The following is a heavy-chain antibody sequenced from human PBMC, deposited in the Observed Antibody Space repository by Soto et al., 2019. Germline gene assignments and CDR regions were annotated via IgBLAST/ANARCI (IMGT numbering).Heavy chain of an antibody. CDR3: ARGGYSFDYYFDY. J-gene: IGHJ4*02. V-gene: IGHV1-3*01. Sequence: QVQLVQSGAEVKKPGASVKVSCKASGYTFTSYAMHWVRQAPGQRLEWMGWINAGNGNTKYSQKFQGRVTITRDTSASTAYMELSSLRSEDTAVYYSARGGYSFDYYFDYWGQGTLVTVSS. D-gene: IGHD5-18*01. CDR1: GYTFTSYA. CDR2: INAGNGNT.